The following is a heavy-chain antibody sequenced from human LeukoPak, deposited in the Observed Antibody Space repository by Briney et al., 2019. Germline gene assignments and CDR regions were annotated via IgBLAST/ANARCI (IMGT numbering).Heavy chain of an antibody. V-gene: IGHV3-48*01. J-gene: IGHJ4*02. D-gene: IGHD6-13*01. Sequence: AGGSLRLSCAASGFTFSSYSVNWVRQAPGKGLEWVSYISSSSSTIYYADSVKGRFTISRDNAKNSLYLQMNSLRAEDTAVYYCARDKGSSWSHPVDYWGQGTLVTVSS. CDR3: ARDKGSSWSHPVDY. CDR2: ISSSSSTI. CDR1: GFTFSSYS.